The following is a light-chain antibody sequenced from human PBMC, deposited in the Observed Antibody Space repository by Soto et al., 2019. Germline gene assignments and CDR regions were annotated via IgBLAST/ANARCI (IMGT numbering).Light chain of an antibody. CDR2: DTS. CDR1: QSVSSGY. CDR3: QQYGGSPTT. V-gene: IGKV3D-20*01. Sequence: EIVLTQSPATLSLSPGERATLSCGASQSVSSGYLAWYQQRPGLAPRLLIFDTSRRATGIPDRFSGSESGTDFTLTISRLEPEDFAVYYCQQYGGSPTTFGQGTKVEIK. J-gene: IGKJ1*01.